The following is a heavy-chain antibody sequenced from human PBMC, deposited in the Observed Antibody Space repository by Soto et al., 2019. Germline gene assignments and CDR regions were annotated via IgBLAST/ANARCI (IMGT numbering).Heavy chain of an antibody. CDR3: AKDLEYQQWPGGWFDP. V-gene: IGHV3-15*01. Sequence: GGSLRLSCAASGFTFSNAWMSWVRQAPGKGLEWVGRIKSKTDGGTTDYAAPVKGRFTISRDDSGTTLYLQMNSLETEDTAVYFCAKDLEYQQWPGGWFDPWGQGTLVTVSS. CDR2: IKSKTDGGTT. D-gene: IGHD6-19*01. CDR1: GFTFSNAW. J-gene: IGHJ5*02.